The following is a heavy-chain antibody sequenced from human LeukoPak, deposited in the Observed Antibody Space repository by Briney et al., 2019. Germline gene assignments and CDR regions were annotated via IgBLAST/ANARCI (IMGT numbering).Heavy chain of an antibody. CDR2: INTDGSST. V-gene: IGHV3-74*01. D-gene: IGHD6-13*01. J-gene: IGHJ4*02. Sequence: AGGSLRLSCAASGFTFSSYWMHWVRQAPGKGLVWVSRINTDGSSTSYADSVKGRFTISRDNAKNSLYLQMNSLRAEDTAVYYCASIQQLADYWGQGTLVTVSS. CDR1: GFTFSSYW. CDR3: ASIQQLADY.